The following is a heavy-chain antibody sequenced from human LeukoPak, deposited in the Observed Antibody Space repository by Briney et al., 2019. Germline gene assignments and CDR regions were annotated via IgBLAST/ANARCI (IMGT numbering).Heavy chain of an antibody. Sequence: ASVKVSCKASGYTFTGYYMHWVRQAPGQGLEWMGWINPNSGGTNYAQKFQGRVTMTRDTSISTAYMELSRPRSDDTAVYYCICERGSSGWKTNFDYWGQGTLVTVSS. J-gene: IGHJ4*02. D-gene: IGHD6-19*01. CDR2: INPNSGGT. CDR3: ICERGSSGWKTNFDY. V-gene: IGHV1-2*02. CDR1: GYTFTGYY.